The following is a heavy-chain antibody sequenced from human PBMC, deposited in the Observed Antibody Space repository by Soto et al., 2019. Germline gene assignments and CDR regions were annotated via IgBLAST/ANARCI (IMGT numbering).Heavy chain of an antibody. CDR2: IPQEGGDG. Sequence: DVQLVESGGAVVQPGESLRLSCEVSGFTFSMYSMTWVRQAPGKGLEWVAKIPQEGGDGHYADSVKGRFTISRDNAKNSVFLQMNNLRAADTAVYYCARDQLILPAHDFFYGSDVWGQGATVTFS. D-gene: IGHD2-21*02. CDR3: ARDQLILPAHDFFYGSDV. J-gene: IGHJ6*02. CDR1: GFTFSMYS. V-gene: IGHV3-7*03.